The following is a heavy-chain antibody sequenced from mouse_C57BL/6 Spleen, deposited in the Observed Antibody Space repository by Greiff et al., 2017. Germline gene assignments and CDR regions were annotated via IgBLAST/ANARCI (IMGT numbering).Heavy chain of an antibody. V-gene: IGHV14-1*01. J-gene: IGHJ1*03. D-gene: IGHD1-1*01. CDR1: GFNFNDYY. Sequence: EVKLLESGAELVRPGASVKLSCKASGFNFNDYYMPWVKQRPEQGLEWIGKIDPADGDTEYAPKFQGKATMTADTASNSAYLQLSSLTSEDTAVYYCATYYGSSYGYCDVWGTGTTVTVSS. CDR3: ATYYGSSYGYCDV. CDR2: IDPADGDT.